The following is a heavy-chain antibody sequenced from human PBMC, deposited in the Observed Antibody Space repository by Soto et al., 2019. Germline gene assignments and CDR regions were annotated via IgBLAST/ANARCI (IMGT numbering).Heavy chain of an antibody. CDR3: VRHAACSSIMCFSGYFDL. CDR2: IYNTGST. Sequence: QLPLQESGPGLVKPSETLSLTCAVSGVSISTSSYYWGWVRLAPGKGLEWIGSIYNTGSTYYNPSLNTRVTISVDTSKNQFSLNLSSMTAADTSGYYCVRHAACSSIMCFSGYFDLWGRGTLVTVSS. D-gene: IGHD2-15*01. V-gene: IGHV4-39*01. J-gene: IGHJ2*01. CDR1: GVSISTSSYY.